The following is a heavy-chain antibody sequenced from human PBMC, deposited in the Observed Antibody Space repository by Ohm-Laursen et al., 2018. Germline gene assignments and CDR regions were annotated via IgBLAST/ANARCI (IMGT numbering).Heavy chain of an antibody. CDR1: GFTVSNTY. V-gene: IGHV3-53*01. D-gene: IGHD3-10*01. CDR3: ARVGGGLLDY. J-gene: IGHJ4*02. CDR2: IYSDGNT. Sequence: SLRLSCAASGFTVSNTYMSWVRQAPGKGLDWVSVIYSDGNTNYADSVKGRFTISRDNSKNTLYLQMNSLRAEDTAVYYCARVGGGLLDYWGQGTLVTVSS.